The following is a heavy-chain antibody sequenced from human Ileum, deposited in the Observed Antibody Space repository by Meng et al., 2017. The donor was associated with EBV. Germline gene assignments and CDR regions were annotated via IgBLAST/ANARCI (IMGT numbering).Heavy chain of an antibody. CDR2: VYHRGDT. Sequence: QGQLQGLGPGQVKPSGTLTLTCTFFGDSVISDIWWSWVRQPPGKGLEWIGEVYHRGDTNYNPSLKSRVAISVDKSKNQFYLSLFSVTAADTAVYYCGRDQGREPINHWGQGTLVTVSS. J-gene: IGHJ4*02. CDR3: GRDQGREPINH. D-gene: IGHD1-14*01. V-gene: IGHV4-4*02. CDR1: GDSVISDIW.